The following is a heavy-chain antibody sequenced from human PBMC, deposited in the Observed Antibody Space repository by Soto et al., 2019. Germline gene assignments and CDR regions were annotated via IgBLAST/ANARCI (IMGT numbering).Heavy chain of an antibody. J-gene: IGHJ5*02. Sequence: PSETLSLTCTVSGDSIISSDFYWGWVRQPPGKGLEWIGSIFYLGSSYYNPSLKSRVTMSVDTSKNQFSLRLRSVTAADTALYFCARHSLALRKNNWSDPWGQGIMVTVSP. CDR2: IFYLGSS. V-gene: IGHV4-39*01. D-gene: IGHD3-3*02. CDR1: GDSIISSDFY. CDR3: ARHSLALRKNNWSDP.